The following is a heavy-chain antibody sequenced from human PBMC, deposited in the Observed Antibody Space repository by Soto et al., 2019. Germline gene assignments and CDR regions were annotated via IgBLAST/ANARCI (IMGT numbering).Heavy chain of an antibody. D-gene: IGHD4-4*01. CDR3: ARGLKWGLFDY. CDR2: LNRDGSST. J-gene: IGHJ4*02. Sequence: EVQLVESGGGLVQTGGSLRLSCAASGFTFSRDWMHWVRQAPGKGLVWVSHLNRDGSSTSYAASVNGRFTISRDNARNTLFLQMNSLRAEDTAVYYCARGLKWGLFDYWGQGTLVTVSS. V-gene: IGHV3-74*01. CDR1: GFTFSRDW.